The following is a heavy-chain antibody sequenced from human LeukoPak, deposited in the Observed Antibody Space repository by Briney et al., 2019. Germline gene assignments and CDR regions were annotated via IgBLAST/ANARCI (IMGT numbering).Heavy chain of an antibody. Sequence: GGSLRLSCAASRFSFSTSPMSWVRQPPGKGLEWVSAMNNGPGATFYRDSVRGRFTISRDDSKSTLYLQMNSLRAEDTGTYYCAKTRYDLLDGWGQGTTVTVS. J-gene: IGHJ6*02. CDR3: AKTRYDLLDG. CDR2: MNNGPGAT. CDR1: RFSFSTSP. D-gene: IGHD5-12*01. V-gene: IGHV3-23*01.